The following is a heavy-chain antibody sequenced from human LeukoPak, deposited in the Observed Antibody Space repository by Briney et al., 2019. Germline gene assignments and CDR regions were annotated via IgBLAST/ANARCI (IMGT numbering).Heavy chain of an antibody. CDR2: INHSGST. J-gene: IGHJ6*02. D-gene: IGHD5-24*01. Sequence: SETLSLTCAVYGGSFSGYYWSWIRQPPGKGLEWIGEINHSGSTNYNPSLKSRVTISVDTSKNQFSLKLSSVTAADTAVYYCARGGLQGNYYYYYGMDVWGQGTTVTVSS. V-gene: IGHV4-34*01. CDR3: ARGGLQGNYYYYYGMDV. CDR1: GGSFSGYY.